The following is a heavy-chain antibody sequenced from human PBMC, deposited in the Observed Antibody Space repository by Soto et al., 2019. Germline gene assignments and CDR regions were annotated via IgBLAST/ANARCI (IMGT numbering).Heavy chain of an antibody. CDR1: GFTFSSYA. V-gene: IGHV3-23*01. CDR2: ITGNGGST. Sequence: GGSLRLSCAASGFTFSSYAMTWVRQAPGKGLEWVSSITGNGGSTYTADSVKGRFTISRDNSANTLYLQMNSLRAEDTAVYFCAKEYSDFLTAYYGPLNIYYYYSGMDVWGPGTTVTVSS. D-gene: IGHD3-9*01. CDR3: AKEYSDFLTAYYGPLNIYYYYSGMDV. J-gene: IGHJ6*02.